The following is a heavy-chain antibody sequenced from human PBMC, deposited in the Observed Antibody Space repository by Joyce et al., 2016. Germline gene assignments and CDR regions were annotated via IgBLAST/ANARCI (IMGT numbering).Heavy chain of an antibody. CDR1: GFTFSDYS. J-gene: IGHJ4*02. Sequence: DVQLVESGGGLVQPGGSLRLSCVASGFTFSDYSMNWVRQAPRKGRELVSYISSSSGTIFYADSVKGRFTISRDNAKSTLYLQMNSLRAEDTAVYYCARDRKWLGDFDYWGQGNLVTVSS. CDR3: ARDRKWLGDFDY. D-gene: IGHD6-19*01. CDR2: ISSSSGTI. V-gene: IGHV3-48*01.